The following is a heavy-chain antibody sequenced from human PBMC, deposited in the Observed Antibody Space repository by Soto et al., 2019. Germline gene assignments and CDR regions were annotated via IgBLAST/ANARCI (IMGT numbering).Heavy chain of an antibody. CDR1: GNSITSTNW. CDR2: IYHSGST. V-gene: IGHV4-4*02. Sequence: SETLSLTCAVAGNSITSTNWWSWVRQPPGKGLEWIAEIYHSGSTHYNPSLKSRVTISVEKSKNQFSLNLSSVTAADTAVYYCARAVPFSGYSFDYWGRGTLVTVSS. CDR3: ARAVPFSGYSFDY. D-gene: IGHD3-22*01. J-gene: IGHJ4*02.